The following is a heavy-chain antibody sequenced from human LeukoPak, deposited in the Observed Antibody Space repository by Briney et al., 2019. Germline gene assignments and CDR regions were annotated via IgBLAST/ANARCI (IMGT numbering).Heavy chain of an antibody. CDR3: ARGGYCSSTSCPRAFDI. D-gene: IGHD2-2*01. CDR2: IIPIFGTA. V-gene: IGHV1-69*01. J-gene: IGHJ3*02. CDR1: GGTLTSYA. Sequence: SVKVSCKASGGTLTSYAISWVRQAPGQGLEWMGGIIPIFGTANYAQKFQGRVTITADESTSTAYMELSSLRSEDTAVYYCARGGYCSSTSCPRAFDIWGQGTMVTVSS.